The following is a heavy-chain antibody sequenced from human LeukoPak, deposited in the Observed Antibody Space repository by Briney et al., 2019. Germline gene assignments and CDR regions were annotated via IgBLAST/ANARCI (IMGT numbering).Heavy chain of an antibody. J-gene: IGHJ4*02. Sequence: GGSLRLSCAASGFTFSNAWMSWVRQAPGKGLEWVGRIKSKTDGGTTDYAAPVKGRFTISRDDSKNTLYLQMNSLKTEDTAVYYCTTDCLSYCSSTGCCGDDYWGQGTLVTVSS. D-gene: IGHD2-2*01. CDR3: TTDCLSYCSSTGCCGDDY. V-gene: IGHV3-15*01. CDR2: IKSKTDGGTT. CDR1: GFTFSNAW.